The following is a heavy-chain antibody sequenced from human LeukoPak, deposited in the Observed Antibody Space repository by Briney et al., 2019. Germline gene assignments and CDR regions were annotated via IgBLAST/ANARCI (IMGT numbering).Heavy chain of an antibody. D-gene: IGHD2-2*02. CDR2: IYTSGST. Sequence: SETLSLTCTVSGGSISSYYWSWIRQPAGKGLEWLGRIYTSGSTNYNPSLKSRVTKSVDTSKNQFSLKLSSVTAADTAVYYCARESLKNPLLYSLDYWGEGTLVTVSS. CDR1: GGSISSYY. J-gene: IGHJ4*02. V-gene: IGHV4-4*07. CDR3: ARESLKNPLLYSLDY.